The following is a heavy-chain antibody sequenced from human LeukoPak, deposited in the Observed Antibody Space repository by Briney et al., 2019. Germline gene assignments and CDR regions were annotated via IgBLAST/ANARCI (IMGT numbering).Heavy chain of an antibody. J-gene: IGHJ4*02. CDR1: GPSISSIIYY. Sequence: SETLSLTCTVSGPSISSIIYYWGWIRQPPGKGLEWIGSIHSSGSTYYNPSLKSRVTISIDTSKNQFSLKLSSVTAADTAVYYCASLRERSYYARGFDYWGQGTLVTVSS. D-gene: IGHD1-26*01. CDR2: IHSSGST. CDR3: ASLRERSYYARGFDY. V-gene: IGHV4-39*01.